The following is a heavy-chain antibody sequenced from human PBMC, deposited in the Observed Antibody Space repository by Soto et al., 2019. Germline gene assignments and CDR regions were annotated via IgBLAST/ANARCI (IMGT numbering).Heavy chain of an antibody. CDR1: GFTFSSYS. V-gene: IGHV3-21*01. J-gene: IGHJ4*02. Sequence: EVQLVESGGGLVKPGGSLRLSCAASGFTFSSYSMNWVRQAPGKGLEWVSSISSSSSYIYYADSVKGRFTISRDNAKNSLYLQMNSLRAEDTAVYYCARVNIQLWLPYYFDHWGQETLVTVSS. CDR3: ARVNIQLWLPYYFDH. D-gene: IGHD5-18*01. CDR2: ISSSSSYI.